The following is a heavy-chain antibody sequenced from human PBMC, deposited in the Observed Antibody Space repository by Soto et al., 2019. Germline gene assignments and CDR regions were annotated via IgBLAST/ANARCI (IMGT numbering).Heavy chain of an antibody. CDR2: IYPGDSDT. D-gene: IGHD2-15*01. V-gene: IGHV5-51*01. Sequence: ESLKISCKGSGYSFTSYWIGWVRQMPGKGLEWMGIIYPGDSDTRYSPSFQGQVTISADKSISTAYLQWSSLKASDTAMYYCARQGGYCSGGSCYTYYGMDVWGQGTTVTVSS. CDR1: GYSFTSYW. CDR3: ARQGGYCSGGSCYTYYGMDV. J-gene: IGHJ6*02.